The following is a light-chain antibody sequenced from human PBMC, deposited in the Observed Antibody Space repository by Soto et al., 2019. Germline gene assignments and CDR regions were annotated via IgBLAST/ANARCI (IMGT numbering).Light chain of an antibody. CDR2: EVT. CDR3: SSYAGRYTVI. J-gene: IGLJ2*01. Sequence: QSVLTQPPSASGSPGQAVTISCTGTSRDIGGYNYVSWFQQHPGKAPKFIIYEVTKRPSGVPDRFSGSKSGNTASLTVSGLQADDEAIYYCSSYAGRYTVIFGGGTKVTVL. CDR1: SRDIGGYNY. V-gene: IGLV2-8*01.